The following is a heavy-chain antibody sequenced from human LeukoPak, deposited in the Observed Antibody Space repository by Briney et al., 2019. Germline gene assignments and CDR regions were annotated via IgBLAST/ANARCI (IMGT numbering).Heavy chain of an antibody. V-gene: IGHV4-39*01. J-gene: IGHJ4*02. CDR2: ICYSESN. D-gene: IGHD3-9*01. Sequence: SEPLSLTCTVSGGSISSSSYYWGWIRQPPGKGLEWIGSICYSESNSYNPSLKSRVTISVDTSKNQFSLTLSSVTAADTAVYYCARSPPYYDILTGYYKGIDYFDFWGQGTLVTVSS. CDR3: ARSPPYYDILTGYYKGIDYFDF. CDR1: GGSISSSSYY.